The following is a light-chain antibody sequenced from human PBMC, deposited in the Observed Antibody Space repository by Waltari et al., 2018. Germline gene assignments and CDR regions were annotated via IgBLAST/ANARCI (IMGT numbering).Light chain of an antibody. CDR3: QQYNNWYT. J-gene: IGKJ2*01. Sequence: EIVMTQSPATLSVSPGERATLSCRASQRVSSSLAWYQQKPGQTPRLLIYGASTRATGIPARFSGSGFGTEFTLTISSLQSEDFAVYYCQQYNNWYTFGQGTKLEIK. CDR2: GAS. V-gene: IGKV3-15*01. CDR1: QRVSSS.